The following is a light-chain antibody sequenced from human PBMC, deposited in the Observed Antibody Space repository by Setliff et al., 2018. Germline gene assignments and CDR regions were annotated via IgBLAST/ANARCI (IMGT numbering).Light chain of an antibody. V-gene: IGLV3-21*03. Sequence: ELTQPPSVSVAPRKTATITCGGNNIGSKSVHWYQQKPGQAPVLVVYDDSDRPSGIPERFSGFNSGNTATLTISRVEAGDEADYYCQVWESSSDYRGVFGTGTKVTVL. CDR3: QVWESSSDYRGV. CDR1: NIGSKS. J-gene: IGLJ1*01. CDR2: DDS.